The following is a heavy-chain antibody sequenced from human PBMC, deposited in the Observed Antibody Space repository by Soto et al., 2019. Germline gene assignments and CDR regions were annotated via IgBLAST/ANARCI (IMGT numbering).Heavy chain of an antibody. CDR1: GGPITSYY. D-gene: IGHD6-19*01. Sequence: PSETLSLTCTVSGGPITSYYWYWIRQPPGKGLEWIGYIYYSGSTNYNPSLKSRVTISVDTSKKQFSLKVSSVTAADTAVYYCARRAVAGYYFDYWGQGTLVTVSS. CDR3: ARRAVAGYYFDY. V-gene: IGHV4-59*13. J-gene: IGHJ4*02. CDR2: IYYSGST.